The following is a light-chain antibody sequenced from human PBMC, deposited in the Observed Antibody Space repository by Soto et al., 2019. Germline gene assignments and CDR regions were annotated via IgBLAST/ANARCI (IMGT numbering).Light chain of an antibody. CDR3: QQHAHWPLT. CDR1: QSVGNN. V-gene: IGKV3-11*01. Sequence: ELVLTQSPATLSLSPGERATLSCRASQSVGNNLAWYQQKPGQAPGLLIYEASTRATGIPARFSGSGSGTDFTLTISSLEPEDFAVYYCQQHAHWPLTFGGGTKVDIK. CDR2: EAS. J-gene: IGKJ4*01.